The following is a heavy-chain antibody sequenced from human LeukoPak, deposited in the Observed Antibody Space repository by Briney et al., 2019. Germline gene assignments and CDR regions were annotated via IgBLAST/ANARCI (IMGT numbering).Heavy chain of an antibody. CDR2: IRYDGSNK. Sequence: GGSLRLSCAASGFTFSSYGMHWVRQAPGKGLEWVAFIRYDGSNKYYADSVKGRLTISRDNSKNTLYLQMNSLRAEDTAVYYCAKGGPAAIDYWGQGTLVTVPS. CDR1: GFTFSSYG. D-gene: IGHD2-2*01. V-gene: IGHV3-30*02. CDR3: AKGGPAAIDY. J-gene: IGHJ4*02.